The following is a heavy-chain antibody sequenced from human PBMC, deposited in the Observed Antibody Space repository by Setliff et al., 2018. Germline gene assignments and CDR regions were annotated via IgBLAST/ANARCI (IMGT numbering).Heavy chain of an antibody. CDR2: IRYDGSNK. D-gene: IGHD4-17*01. J-gene: IGHJ6*02. Sequence: GGSLRLSCAASGFTFSSYGMHWVRQAPGKGLEWVAFIRYDGSNKYYADSVRGRFTISRDNSKNTLYLQMNSPRAEDTAVYYCAKGRDYGDYYYYYGMDVWGQGTTVTVSS. V-gene: IGHV3-30*02. CDR3: AKGRDYGDYYYYYGMDV. CDR1: GFTFSSYG.